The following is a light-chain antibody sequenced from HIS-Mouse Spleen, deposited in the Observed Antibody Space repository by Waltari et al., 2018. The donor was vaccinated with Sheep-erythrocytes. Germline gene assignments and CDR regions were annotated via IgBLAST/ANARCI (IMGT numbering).Light chain of an antibody. Sequence: QSALTQPASVAGSPGQSIPISCTGTSRDRGSYTLVSWHQQHPGKAPKLMIYEGSKRPSGVSNRFSGSKSGNTASLTIAGLQAEDEADYYCCSYAGSSTPWVFGGGTKLTVL. CDR2: EGS. CDR3: CSYAGSSTPWV. V-gene: IGLV2-23*01. CDR1: SRDRGSYTL. J-gene: IGLJ3*02.